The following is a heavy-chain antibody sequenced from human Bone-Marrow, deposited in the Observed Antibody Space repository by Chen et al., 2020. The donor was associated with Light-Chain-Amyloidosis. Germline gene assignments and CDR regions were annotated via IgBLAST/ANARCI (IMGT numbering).Heavy chain of an antibody. Sequence: EVQLLESGGGLVQRGGSLRLSCPVSGFTVSSYAMSWVRQAPGKGLEWVSAISGSGGSTYYADSVKGRFTISRDNSKNTLYLQMNSLRAEDTAVYYCAKDVEGDHGAFDIWGQGTMVTVSS. D-gene: IGHD2-21*02. CDR1: GFTVSSYA. CDR2: ISGSGGST. CDR3: AKDVEGDHGAFDI. J-gene: IGHJ3*02. V-gene: IGHV3-23*01.